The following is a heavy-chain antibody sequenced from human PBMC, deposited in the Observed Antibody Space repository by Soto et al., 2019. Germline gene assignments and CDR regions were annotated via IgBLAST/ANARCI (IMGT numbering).Heavy chain of an antibody. V-gene: IGHV4-39*01. Sequence: SETLSLTCTVSGGSISSSSFYWGWIRQPPGKGLDWIGSFYYSGSTYYNPSLKSRVTISVDTSKNQFSLKLSFVTAADTVVYYCARHILHNWNYVPYYYYYMDVWGKGTTVTVSS. D-gene: IGHD1-7*01. CDR1: GGSISSSSFY. CDR2: FYYSGST. J-gene: IGHJ6*03. CDR3: ARHILHNWNYVPYYYYYMDV.